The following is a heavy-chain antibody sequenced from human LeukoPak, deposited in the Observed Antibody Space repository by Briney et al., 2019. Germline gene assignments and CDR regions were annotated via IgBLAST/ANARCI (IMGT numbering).Heavy chain of an antibody. J-gene: IGHJ4*02. CDR1: GGSISSYY. CDR2: IYHSGST. CDR3: ARVDGDYDTPFADY. D-gene: IGHD3-22*01. V-gene: IGHV4-59*12. Sequence: SETLSLTCTVSGGSISSYYWSWIRQPPGKGLEWIGYIYHSGSTYYNPSLKSRVTISVDRSKNQFSLKLSSVTAADTAVYYCARVDGDYDTPFADYWGQGTLVTVSS.